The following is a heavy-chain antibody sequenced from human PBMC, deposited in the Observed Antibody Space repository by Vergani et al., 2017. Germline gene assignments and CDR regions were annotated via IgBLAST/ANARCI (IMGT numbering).Heavy chain of an antibody. Sequence: EVQLVESGGGLVQPGGSLRLSCAASGFTFSSYWMSWVRQAPGKGLEWVANIKQDGSEKYYVDSVKGRFTISRDNAKNSLYLQMNSLRAEDTAVYYCAREPSYCSGGSCYSELDYWGQGTLVTVSS. V-gene: IGHV3-7*01. D-gene: IGHD2-15*01. CDR1: GFTFSSYW. CDR2: IKQDGSEK. CDR3: AREPSYCSGGSCYSELDY. J-gene: IGHJ4*02.